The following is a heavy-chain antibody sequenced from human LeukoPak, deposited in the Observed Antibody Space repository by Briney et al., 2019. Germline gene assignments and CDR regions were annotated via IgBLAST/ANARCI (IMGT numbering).Heavy chain of an antibody. J-gene: IGHJ5*02. D-gene: IGHD3-10*01. CDR3: ARDGGRGP. Sequence: SETLSLTCTVSGGSLSNYYWSWIRQPPGKGLEWIGYIYYSGSTNYNPSLKSRVTISVDTSKNQFSLKLSSVTAADTAVYYCARDGGRGPWGQGTLVTVSS. CDR1: GGSLSNYY. CDR2: IYYSGST. V-gene: IGHV4-59*01.